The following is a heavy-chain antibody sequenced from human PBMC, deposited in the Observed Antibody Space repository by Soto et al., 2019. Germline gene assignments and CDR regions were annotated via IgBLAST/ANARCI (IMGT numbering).Heavy chain of an antibody. V-gene: IGHV3-7*01. CDR3: ASVAI. CDR1: GFTFSNYW. J-gene: IGHJ4*02. D-gene: IGHD5-12*01. CDR2: IKQDGTEK. Sequence: GGSLRLSCAASGFTFSNYWVSWVRQAPGKGLELVANIKQDGTEKNYVDSVMGRFTISRDNAKNSLDLQMNSLTAEDTAVYYCASVAIWGQGTLVTVSS.